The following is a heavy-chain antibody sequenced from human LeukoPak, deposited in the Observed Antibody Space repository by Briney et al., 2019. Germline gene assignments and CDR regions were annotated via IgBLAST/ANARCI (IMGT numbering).Heavy chain of an antibody. V-gene: IGHV1-18*04. CDR1: GYTFTSYG. D-gene: IGHD6-19*01. CDR3: ARGTVAGTVYYYYYYGMDV. Sequence: ASVKVSCKASGYTFTSYGISWVRQAPGQGLEWMGWISAYNGNTNYAQKLQGRVTMTTDTSTSTAYMELRSLRAEDTAVYYCARGTVAGTVYYYYYYGMDVWGQGTTVTVSS. CDR2: ISAYNGNT. J-gene: IGHJ6*02.